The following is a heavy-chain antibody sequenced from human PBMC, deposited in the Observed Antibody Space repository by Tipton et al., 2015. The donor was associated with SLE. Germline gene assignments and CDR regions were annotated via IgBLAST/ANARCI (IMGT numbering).Heavy chain of an antibody. Sequence: TLSLTCAVYGGSFSGYYWNWIRQPPGKGLEWIGEINHSGSTNYNPSLKSRVTISVDTSKNQFSLKLKYVTAADTAVYYCARILGAAAGGGYFDYWGQVTLVTVSS. CDR2: INHSGST. J-gene: IGHJ4*02. CDR3: ARILGAAAGGGYFDY. D-gene: IGHD6-13*01. CDR1: GGSFSGYY. V-gene: IGHV4-34*01.